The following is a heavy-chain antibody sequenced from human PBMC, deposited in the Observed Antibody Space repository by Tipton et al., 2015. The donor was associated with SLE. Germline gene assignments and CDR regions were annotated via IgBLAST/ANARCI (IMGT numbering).Heavy chain of an antibody. V-gene: IGHV3-20*04. D-gene: IGHD3/OR15-3a*01. J-gene: IGHJ4*02. Sequence: SLRLSCAASGFKVDDHGMSWVRQVPGKGLEWVSGINWSNNSMSYADSVKGRFTISRDDSKNTLDLQMDSLRAEDTGIYYCAKGGAGGLFFDSWGQGTLVTVSS. CDR1: GFKVDDHG. CDR3: AKGGAGGLFFDS. CDR2: INWSNNSM.